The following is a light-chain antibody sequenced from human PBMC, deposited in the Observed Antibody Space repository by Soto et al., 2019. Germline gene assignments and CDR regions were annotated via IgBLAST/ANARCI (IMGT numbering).Light chain of an antibody. J-gene: IGKJ1*01. V-gene: IGKV3-15*01. CDR2: DAS. CDR1: QSVSSN. CDR3: HQYNNWPRT. Sequence: EIVMTQSPATLSVSPGERATLSCRASQSVSSNLAWYQQKPGQAPRLLIYDASTRATGIPARFSGSGSGTEFTLTISSLQSEDFAVYYCHQYNNWPRTFCQGTKV.